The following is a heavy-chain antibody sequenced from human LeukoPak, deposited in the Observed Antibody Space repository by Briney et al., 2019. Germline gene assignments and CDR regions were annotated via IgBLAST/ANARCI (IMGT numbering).Heavy chain of an antibody. D-gene: IGHD2-2*01. CDR3: ALELVVPAALERLNAFDI. J-gene: IGHJ3*02. CDR2: IYKSGST. V-gene: IGHV4-59*12. Sequence: PSETLSLTCTVSGGSMSSYYWSWIRQTPGKGLEWIGYIYKSGSTNYNPSLKGRVTILLDTSKNQFSLNLTSVTAADTAVYYCALELVVPAALERLNAFDIWGHGTMVTVSS. CDR1: GGSMSSYY.